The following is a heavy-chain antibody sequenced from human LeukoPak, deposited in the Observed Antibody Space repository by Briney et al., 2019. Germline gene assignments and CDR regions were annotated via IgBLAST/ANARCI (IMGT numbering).Heavy chain of an antibody. Sequence: TLSLTCTVSGGSVSSGSHYWSWIRQPPGKALEWLALIYWNDDKRYSPSLKSRLTITKDTSKNQVVLTMTNMDPVDTATYYCAHASSGWTKKNWFDPWGQGTLVTVSS. J-gene: IGHJ5*02. V-gene: IGHV2-5*01. CDR3: AHASSGWTKKNWFDP. CDR2: IYWNDDK. D-gene: IGHD6-19*01. CDR1: GGSVSSGSHY.